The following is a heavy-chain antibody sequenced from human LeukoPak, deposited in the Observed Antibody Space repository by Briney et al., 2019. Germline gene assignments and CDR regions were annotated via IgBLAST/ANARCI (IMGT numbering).Heavy chain of an antibody. D-gene: IGHD2-2*01. CDR3: ARVDIVVVTAAILLWWAFDF. Sequence: ASVKVSCKASGYTFTGYYMHWVRQAPGQGLEWMGWINPNSGGTNYAQKFQGRVTMTRDTSISTAYMELSRLRSDDTAVYYCARVDIVVVTAAILLWWAFDFWGQGTLVTVSS. V-gene: IGHV1-2*02. CDR2: INPNSGGT. J-gene: IGHJ4*02. CDR1: GYTFTGYY.